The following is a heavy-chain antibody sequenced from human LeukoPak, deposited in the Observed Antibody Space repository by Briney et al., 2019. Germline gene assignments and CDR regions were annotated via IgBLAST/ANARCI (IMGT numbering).Heavy chain of an antibody. J-gene: IGHJ6*03. CDR1: GYSISSGYY. D-gene: IGHD1-26*01. CDR3: ARGVWVVGSYYMDV. Sequence: SETLSLTCTVSGYSISSGYYWGWIRQPPGKGLEWIGSIYHSGSTYYNPSLKSRVTISVDTSKNQFYLKLSSVTAADTAVYYCARGVWVVGSYYMDVWGKGTTVTVSS. CDR2: IYHSGST. V-gene: IGHV4-38-2*02.